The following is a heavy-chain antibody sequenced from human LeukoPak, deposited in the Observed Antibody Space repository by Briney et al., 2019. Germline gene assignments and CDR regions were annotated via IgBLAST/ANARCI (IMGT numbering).Heavy chain of an antibody. CDR2: INHSGST. J-gene: IGHJ5*02. V-gene: IGHV4-34*01. CDR1: GGSFSGYY. Sequence: SETLSLTCAVYGGSFSGYYWSWIRQPPGKGLEWIGEINHSGSTNYNPSLKSRVTISVDTSKNQFSLKLSTVTAADTAVYYCARGNTWGQGTLVTVSS. D-gene: IGHD2/OR15-2a*01. CDR3: ARGNT.